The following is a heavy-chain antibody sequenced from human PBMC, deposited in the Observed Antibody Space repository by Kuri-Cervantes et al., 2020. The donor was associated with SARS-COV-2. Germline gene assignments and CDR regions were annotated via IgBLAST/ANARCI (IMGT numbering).Heavy chain of an antibody. CDR3: ARDPPHGTDFGGSMDV. CDR1: GFTFSSYG. CDR2: IWYDGSNK. Sequence: GGSLRLSCAASGFTFSSYGMHWVCQAPGKGLEWVAVIWYDGSNKYYADSVKGRFTISRDNSKNTLYLEMNSLRDEDTAVYYCARDPPHGTDFGGSMDVWGQGTTVTVSS. J-gene: IGHJ6*02. D-gene: IGHD4-23*01. V-gene: IGHV3-33*01.